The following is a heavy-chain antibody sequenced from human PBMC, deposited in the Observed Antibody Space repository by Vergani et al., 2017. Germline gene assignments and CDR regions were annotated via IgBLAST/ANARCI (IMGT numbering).Heavy chain of an antibody. V-gene: IGHV4-34*01. Sequence: QAQLQQWGAGLLKPSETLCLTCAIYGGSFNDYWWTWIRQPPGKGLEWIGEIRHDGITHYNPSLKSRVTISVDTSKNQFSLKLSSVTAADTAVYYCARDFFDGYFDYWGQGTLVTVSS. J-gene: IGHJ4*02. CDR1: GGSFNDYW. D-gene: IGHD3-9*01. CDR2: IRHDGIT. CDR3: ARDFFDGYFDY.